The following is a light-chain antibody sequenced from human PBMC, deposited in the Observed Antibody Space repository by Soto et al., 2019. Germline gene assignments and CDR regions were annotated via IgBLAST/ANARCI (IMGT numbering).Light chain of an antibody. CDR1: QSVSSY. Sequence: EMVLPQCPANLSLSPGERATVSCRASQSVSSYLAWYQQKPGQAPRLLIYDASNRATGIPARFSGSGSGTDFTLTISSLEPEDFAVYYCQQRSNWPPITFGQGTRLEI. V-gene: IGKV3-11*01. J-gene: IGKJ5*01. CDR2: DAS. CDR3: QQRSNWPPIT.